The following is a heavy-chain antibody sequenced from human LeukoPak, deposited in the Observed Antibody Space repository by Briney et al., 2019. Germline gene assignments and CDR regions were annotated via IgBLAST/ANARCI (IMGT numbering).Heavy chain of an antibody. CDR3: ARDGDSGWYFVDY. D-gene: IGHD6-19*01. CDR2: IWYDGSNK. Sequence: GGSLRLSCAASGFTFTEYAMHWVRQAPGKGLEWVAVIWYDGSNKYYADSVKGRFTISRDNSKNTLYLQMNSLRAEDTAVYYCARDGDSGWYFVDYWGQGTLVTVSS. V-gene: IGHV3-33*08. J-gene: IGHJ4*02. CDR1: GFTFTEYA.